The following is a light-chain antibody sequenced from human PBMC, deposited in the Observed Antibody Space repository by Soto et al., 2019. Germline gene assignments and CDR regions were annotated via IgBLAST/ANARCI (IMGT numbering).Light chain of an antibody. CDR3: SSYAIGTTFV. V-gene: IGLV2-14*03. Sequence: QSALPQPASVSGSPGQSITVSCTGTSSDIGAYGYVSWYQQHPGKAPKLIIYDVSNRPTGVSDRCSGSRSGNTASLTISGLQAEDEADYYCSSYAIGTTFVFGTGTKVTVL. CDR2: DVS. CDR1: SSDIGAYGY. J-gene: IGLJ1*01.